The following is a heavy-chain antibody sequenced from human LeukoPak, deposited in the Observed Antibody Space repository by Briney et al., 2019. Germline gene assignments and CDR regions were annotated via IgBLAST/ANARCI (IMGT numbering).Heavy chain of an antibody. CDR2: IEHDGSDQ. Sequence: GGSLRLSCAASGFTFSTFWMSWVRQAPGKGLEWVANIEHDGSDQYYADSVEGRFTISRDNAKNSLYLQMNSLRAEDTAVYYCARHDSSGYYSLDYWGQGTLVTVSS. CDR1: GFTFSTFW. V-gene: IGHV3-7*05. J-gene: IGHJ4*02. D-gene: IGHD3-22*01. CDR3: ARHDSSGYYSLDY.